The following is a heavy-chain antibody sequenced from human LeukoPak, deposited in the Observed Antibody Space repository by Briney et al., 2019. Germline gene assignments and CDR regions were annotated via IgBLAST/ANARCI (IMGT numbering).Heavy chain of an antibody. CDR3: ARRVATANDAFDI. Sequence: GGSRRLSCAASGFTFSSSAMSWVRQAPGKGLEWVSSISGSSSYIYYADSVKGRFTISRDNAKNSLYLQMNSLRAEDTAVYYCARRVATANDAFDIWGQGTMVTVSS. D-gene: IGHD6-13*01. CDR2: ISGSSSYI. CDR1: GFTFSSSA. V-gene: IGHV3-21*01. J-gene: IGHJ3*02.